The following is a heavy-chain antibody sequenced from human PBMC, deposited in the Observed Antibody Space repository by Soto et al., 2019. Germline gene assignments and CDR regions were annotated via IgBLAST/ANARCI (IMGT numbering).Heavy chain of an antibody. CDR3: AGCSGSYPPGYYYGMDV. CDR1: GYSISNGYY. CDR2: INHSGST. Sequence: SETLSLTCTVSGYSISNGYYWGWIRQSPEKGLEWIGTINHSGSTNYNPSLKSRVTISVDTSKNQFSLKLSSVTAADTAVYYCAGCSGSYPPGYYYGMDVWGQGTTVTVSS. D-gene: IGHD1-26*01. J-gene: IGHJ6*02. V-gene: IGHV4-38-2*02.